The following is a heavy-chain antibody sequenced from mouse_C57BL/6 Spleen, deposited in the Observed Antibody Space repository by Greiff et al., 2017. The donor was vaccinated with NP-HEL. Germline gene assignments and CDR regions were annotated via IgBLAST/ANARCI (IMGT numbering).Heavy chain of an antibody. D-gene: IGHD1-1*01. CDR2: INPGSGGP. CDR3: ARRDYGSSFAY. J-gene: IGHJ3*01. V-gene: IGHV1-54*01. CDR1: GYAFTNYL. Sequence: QVQLQQSGAELVRPGTSVKVSCKASGYAFTNYLIEWVKQRPGQGLEWIGVINPGSGGPNYNEKFKGKATLTADKSSSTAYMQLSSLTSEDSAVYFCARRDYGSSFAYWGQGTLVTVSA.